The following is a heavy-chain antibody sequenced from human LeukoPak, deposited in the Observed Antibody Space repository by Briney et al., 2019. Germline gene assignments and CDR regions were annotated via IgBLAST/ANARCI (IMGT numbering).Heavy chain of an antibody. CDR2: ISGSGDST. CDR1: GFTFSSYA. V-gene: IGHV3-23*01. CDR3: ANPYDSSGYYF. D-gene: IGHD3-22*01. Sequence: GGSLRLSCAASGFTFSSYAMSWVRQAPGKGLEWVSAISGSGDSTYYADSVKGRFTISRDNSKNTLYLQMNSLRAEDTAVYYCANPYDSSGYYFWGQGTLVTVSS. J-gene: IGHJ4*02.